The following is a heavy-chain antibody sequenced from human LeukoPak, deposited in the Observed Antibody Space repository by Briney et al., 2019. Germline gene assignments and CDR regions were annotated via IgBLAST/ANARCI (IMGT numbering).Heavy chain of an antibody. CDR1: EFTFSSYA. Sequence: GGSLRLSCAASEFTFSSYAMSWVRQAPGKGLEWVSAISGSGGSTYYADSVKGRFTISRDNSKNTLYLQMNSLRAEDTAVYYCAKLKRESYYDSSGVFDYWGQGTLVTVSS. J-gene: IGHJ4*02. D-gene: IGHD3-22*01. CDR3: AKLKRESYYDSSGVFDY. V-gene: IGHV3-23*01. CDR2: ISGSGGST.